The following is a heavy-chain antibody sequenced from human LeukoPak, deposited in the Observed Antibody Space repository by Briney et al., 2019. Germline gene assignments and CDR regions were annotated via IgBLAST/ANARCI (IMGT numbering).Heavy chain of an antibody. D-gene: IGHD6-13*01. CDR1: SGSISSGDSY. Sequence: SQTLSLTCTVSSGSISSGDSYWSWVRQPPGKSLEWIGNIYYSGNTYYKPSLKSRVTISVDTSKNQFSLKVSSVTAADTAVYYCARAHQGIRSSSWWFDYWGQGTLVTVSS. V-gene: IGHV4-30-4*01. CDR3: ARAHQGIRSSSWWFDY. CDR2: IYYSGNT. J-gene: IGHJ4*02.